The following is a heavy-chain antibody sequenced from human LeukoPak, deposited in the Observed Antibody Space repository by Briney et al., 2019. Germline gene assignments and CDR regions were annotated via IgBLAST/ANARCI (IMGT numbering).Heavy chain of an antibody. V-gene: IGHV5-51*01. D-gene: IGHD5-12*01. Sequence: GESLQISCKTSGYSFTNYWIGWVRQVPGKGLEWMGIICPGDSDTRYSPSFQGQVTISADKSISTAYLQWSSLKASDTAMYYCARHRDSGYLVGNFDYWGQGTLVTVSS. CDR1: GYSFTNYW. CDR2: ICPGDSDT. CDR3: ARHRDSGYLVGNFDY. J-gene: IGHJ4*02.